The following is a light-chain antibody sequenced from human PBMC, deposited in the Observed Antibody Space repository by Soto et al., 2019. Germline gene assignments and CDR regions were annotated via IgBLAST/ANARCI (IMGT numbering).Light chain of an antibody. CDR2: EVS. V-gene: IGLV2-8*01. CDR3: SSYAGSNNFD. Sequence: QAALTQPPSASGSPGQSVTISCTGTSSDVGGYNYVSWYQQHPGKAPKLMIYEVSKRPSGVPDRFSGSKSGNTASLTVSGLQAEDEADYYGSSYAGSNNFDFGTGTKVTVL. CDR1: SSDVGGYNY. J-gene: IGLJ1*01.